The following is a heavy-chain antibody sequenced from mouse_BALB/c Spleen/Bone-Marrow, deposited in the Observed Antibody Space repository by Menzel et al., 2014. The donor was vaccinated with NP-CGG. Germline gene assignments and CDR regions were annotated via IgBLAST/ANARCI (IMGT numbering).Heavy chain of an antibody. D-gene: IGHD2-2*01. CDR2: ISTYSGNT. V-gene: IGHV1-67*01. Sequence: QVQLKHSGPELVRPGVPVKISCKGSGYTFTDYAMHWVKQSHAKSLEWIGVISTYSGNTNYNQKFKGKATMTVDKSSSTAYMELARLTSEDSAIYYCARSGYGYDWFAYWGQGTLVTVSA. CDR3: ARSGYGYDWFAY. J-gene: IGHJ3*01. CDR1: GYTFTDYA.